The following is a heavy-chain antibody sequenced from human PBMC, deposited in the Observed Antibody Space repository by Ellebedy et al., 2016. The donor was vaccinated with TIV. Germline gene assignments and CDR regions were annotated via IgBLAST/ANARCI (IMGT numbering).Heavy chain of an antibody. CDR1: GFTLGDYY. J-gene: IGHJ6*02. CDR3: AKDRQNYYGVDV. Sequence: GGSLRLSCAASGFTLGDYYMSWIRQAPGKGLDWVSTISGSGGYTYYADSVKGRFTISRDNAKNTLYLHMNSLRAEDAAVYYCAKDRQNYYGVDVWGQGTTVTVSS. V-gene: IGHV3-23*01. CDR2: ISGSGGYT.